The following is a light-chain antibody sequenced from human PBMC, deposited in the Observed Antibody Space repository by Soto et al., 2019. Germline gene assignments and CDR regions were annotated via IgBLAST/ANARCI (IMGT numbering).Light chain of an antibody. V-gene: IGKV3-20*01. J-gene: IGKJ5*01. CDR1: QSVSSY. CDR2: GAS. Sequence: EIVLTQSPGTLPLSPGERVTLSCRASQSVSSYLAWYQQKPGQAPRLLIYGASSRATGIPDRFSGSGSGTDFTLTISRLEPEDFAVYYCQQYGSSPRITFGQGTRLEIK. CDR3: QQYGSSPRIT.